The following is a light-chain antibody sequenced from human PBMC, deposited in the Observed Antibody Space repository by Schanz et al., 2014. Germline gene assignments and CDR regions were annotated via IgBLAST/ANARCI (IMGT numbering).Light chain of an antibody. J-gene: IGKJ2*01. CDR3: QQYNNWPLT. V-gene: IGKV3-20*01. CDR2: DVS. Sequence: EIVLTQSPGTLSLSPGERATFSCRASQSVRSTYFAWYQHIPGQAPRLLIHDVSKRASGIADRFSGSGSGAEFTLTISRLEPEDFAVYYCQQYNNWPLTFGQGTKVEIK. CDR1: QSVRSTY.